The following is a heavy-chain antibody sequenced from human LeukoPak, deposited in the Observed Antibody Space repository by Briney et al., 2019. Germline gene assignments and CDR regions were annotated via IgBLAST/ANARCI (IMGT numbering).Heavy chain of an antibody. D-gene: IGHD1-14*01. J-gene: IGHJ4*02. V-gene: IGHV4-59*01. CDR1: GGSISSNY. CDR3: ARDLSIPPTQYYFDY. Sequence: PSETLSLTCTISGGSISSNYWSWIRQPPGKGLEWIGYIYYSGRTKNNPSLKSRVTISVDTSKNQFSLKLSSVTAADTAVYYCARDLSIPPTQYYFDYWGQGTLVTVSS. CDR2: IYYSGRT.